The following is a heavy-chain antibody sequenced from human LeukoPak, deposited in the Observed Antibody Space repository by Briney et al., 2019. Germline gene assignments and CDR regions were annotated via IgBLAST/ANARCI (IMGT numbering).Heavy chain of an antibody. D-gene: IGHD6-13*01. Sequence: GASMKVSCKASGYTFTSYAMHWVRQAPGQRLEWMGWINAGNGNTKYSQEFQGRVTITRDTSASTAYMELSSLRSEDMAVYYCARGPIEFIAAAGTFRYNWFDPWGQGTLVTVSS. V-gene: IGHV1-3*03. CDR2: INAGNGNT. J-gene: IGHJ5*02. CDR1: GYTFTSYA. CDR3: ARGPIEFIAAAGTFRYNWFDP.